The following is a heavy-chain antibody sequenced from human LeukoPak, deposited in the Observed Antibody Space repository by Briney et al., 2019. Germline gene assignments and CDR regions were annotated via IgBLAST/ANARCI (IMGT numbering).Heavy chain of an antibody. J-gene: IGHJ4*02. CDR3: VRLLGGSYFDY. CDR1: GFTFSSYE. V-gene: IGHV3-48*03. Sequence: PGGSLRLSCAASGFTFSSYEMSWVRQAPGVGLEWVSYISSSGSTIYYADSVKGRFTISRDSAKNSLYLQMNSLRAEDTAVYYCVRLLGGSYFDYWGQGTLVTVSS. CDR2: ISSSGSTI. D-gene: IGHD3-16*01.